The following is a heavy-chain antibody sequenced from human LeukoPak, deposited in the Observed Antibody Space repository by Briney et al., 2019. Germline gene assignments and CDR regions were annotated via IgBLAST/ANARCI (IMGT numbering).Heavy chain of an antibody. CDR3: ARLHNNYGYHDFFDY. CDR1: GFTFSTYS. Sequence: GGSLRLSCAASGFTFSTYSINWVRQAPGKGLEWVSYISSSPSTIYYADSVKGRFTISRDNAKNSLYLQMNSLRAEDTAVYYCARLHNNYGYHDFFDYWGQGTLVTVSS. D-gene: IGHD5-18*01. V-gene: IGHV3-48*01. J-gene: IGHJ4*02. CDR2: ISSSPSTI.